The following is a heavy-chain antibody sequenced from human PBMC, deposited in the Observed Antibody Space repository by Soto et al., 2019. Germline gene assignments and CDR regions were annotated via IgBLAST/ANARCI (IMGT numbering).Heavy chain of an antibody. CDR3: ARPAHSSSWLSFSY. V-gene: IGHV2-26*01. CDR2: IFWNDET. J-gene: IGHJ4*02. Sequence: QVTLKESGPVLVKPTETLTLTSTVSGFSLSNARMGVSWIRQPPGKALEWLAHIFWNDETSYSPSLRSRLTISKDTSKSQVVLTMTNMDPVDTATYYCARPAHSSSWLSFSYWGQGTLVTVSS. D-gene: IGHD6-13*01. CDR1: GFSLSNARMG.